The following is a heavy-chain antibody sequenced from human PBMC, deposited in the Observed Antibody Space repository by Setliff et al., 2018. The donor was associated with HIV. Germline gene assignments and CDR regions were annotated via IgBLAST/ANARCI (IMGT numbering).Heavy chain of an antibody. D-gene: IGHD3-10*01. CDR2: IYHSGST. CDR3: ARVQVSGTYPIDY. CDR1: GYSISSGYY. J-gene: IGHJ4*02. Sequence: SETLSLTCAVSGYSISSGYYWGWIRQPPGKGLEWIGSIYHSGSTYYNPSLKSRVTISVDTSKNQFSLKLSSVTAADTAVYYCARVQVSGTYPIDYWGQGTLVTVSS. V-gene: IGHV4-38-2*01.